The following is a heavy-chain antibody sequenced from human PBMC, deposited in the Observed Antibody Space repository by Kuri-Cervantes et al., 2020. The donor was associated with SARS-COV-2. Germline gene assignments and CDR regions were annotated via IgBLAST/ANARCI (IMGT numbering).Heavy chain of an antibody. D-gene: IGHD1-1*01. CDR2: MYYSGNT. Sequence: SETLSLTCTVSGGSISGSSGYYWGWIREPPGKGLEWIGTMYYSGNTYYKPCLKGRVTISIDTSKNQFSLKLRSVTAADTAVYYCERHVELIRRFDYWGQGTLVTVSS. J-gene: IGHJ4*02. V-gene: IGHV4-39*01. CDR3: ERHVELIRRFDY. CDR1: GGSISGSSGYY.